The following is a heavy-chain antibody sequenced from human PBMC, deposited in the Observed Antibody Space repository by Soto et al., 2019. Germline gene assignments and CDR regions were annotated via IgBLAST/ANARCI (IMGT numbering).Heavy chain of an antibody. J-gene: IGHJ4*02. D-gene: IGHD6-6*01. Sequence: SETLSLTCSIYSGSLSGYYWSWIRQHPGKGLEWIGEISQSGNTNYSPSLKSRVSISIDTSKKQFSLNLASVSAADTAVYYCARAPKVSGSSQTRPDFWGQGTLVTVSS. CDR2: ISQSGNT. V-gene: IGHV4-34*01. CDR1: SGSLSGYY. CDR3: ARAPKVSGSSQTRPDF.